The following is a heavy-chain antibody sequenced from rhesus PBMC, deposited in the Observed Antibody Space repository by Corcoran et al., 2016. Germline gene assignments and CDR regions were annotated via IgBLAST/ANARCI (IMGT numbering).Heavy chain of an antibody. V-gene: IGHV4S11*01. D-gene: IGHD3-34*01. CDR2: IYGRGRST. CDR3: ARHPGTGNYFDY. Sequence: QVQLQESGPGLVKPLETLSLTCAVSGGSISSHSCSWLRQAPGKGLEWIGYIYGRGRSTKYNPSLKSRVTLAVDTSKNQLSLKLSSGTAADTAVYYCARHPGTGNYFDYWGQGVLVTVSS. J-gene: IGHJ4*01. CDR1: GGSISSHS.